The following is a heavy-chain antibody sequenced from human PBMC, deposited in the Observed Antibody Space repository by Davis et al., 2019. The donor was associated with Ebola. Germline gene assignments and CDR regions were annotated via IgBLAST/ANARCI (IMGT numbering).Heavy chain of an antibody. D-gene: IGHD2-15*01. Sequence: MPSETLSLTCAVYGGSFSGYYWSWIRQPPGKGLEWIGEINHSGSTNYNPSLKSRVTISVDTSKNQFSLKLSSVTAADTAVYYCARNVVAASYYYYGMDVWGQGTTVTVSS. CDR1: GGSFSGYY. CDR2: INHSGST. CDR3: ARNVVAASYYYYGMDV. J-gene: IGHJ6*02. V-gene: IGHV4-34*01.